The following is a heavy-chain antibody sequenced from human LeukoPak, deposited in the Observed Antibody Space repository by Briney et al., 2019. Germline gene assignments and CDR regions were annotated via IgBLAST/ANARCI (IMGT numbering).Heavy chain of an antibody. D-gene: IGHD6-6*01. V-gene: IGHV3-33*01. CDR1: GFTFSYHV. CDR2: IWCDGSQE. J-gene: IGHJ4*02. Sequence: GRPLRLSCAASGFTFSYHVMHYVRQGPGKGVEWVANIWCDGSQEYYADTEKAPFTISRDISKNTLYLQMNSLRAEDTAVYYCARDLAAARLDFRGQGTLVTVSS. CDR3: ARDLAAARLDF.